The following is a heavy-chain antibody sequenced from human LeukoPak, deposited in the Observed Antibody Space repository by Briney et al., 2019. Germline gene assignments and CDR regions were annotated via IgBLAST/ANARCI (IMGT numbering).Heavy chain of an antibody. V-gene: IGHV3-30*03. CDR1: GFTFSSYG. D-gene: IGHD4-17*01. CDR2: ISYDGSNK. J-gene: IGHJ3*02. Sequence: GGSLRLSCAASGFTFSSYGMHWVRQAPGKGLEWVAVISYDGSNKYYVDSVKGRFTISRDNSKNTLYVQMNSLGVEDTAVYYCTIIDGTTLTAFDIWGQGTMVTVSS. CDR3: TIIDGTTLTAFDI.